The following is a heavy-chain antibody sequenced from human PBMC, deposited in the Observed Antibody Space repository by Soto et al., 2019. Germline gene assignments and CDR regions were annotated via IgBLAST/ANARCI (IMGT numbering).Heavy chain of an antibody. CDR1: GGSISSGDYY. CDR2: IYYSGST. D-gene: IGHD1-7*01. J-gene: IGHJ6*02. V-gene: IGHV4-30-4*01. CDR3: ASLTGTTRGYYYYGMDV. Sequence: QVQLQESGPGLVKPSQTLSLTCTVSGGSISSGDYYWSWIRQPPGKGLEWSGYIYYSGSTYYNPSRKSRDNISVETSKSQCSLELSSVTAADTAVYYCASLTGTTRGYYYYGMDVWGQGTTVTVSS.